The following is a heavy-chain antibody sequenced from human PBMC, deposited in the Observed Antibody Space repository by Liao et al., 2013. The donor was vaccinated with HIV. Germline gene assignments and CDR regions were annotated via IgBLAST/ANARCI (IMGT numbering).Heavy chain of an antibody. J-gene: IGHJ2*01. CDR1: GGSISSGGFS. V-gene: IGHV4-30-2*01. Sequence: QLQLQESGSGLVKPSETLSLTCAVSGGSISSGGFSWSWIRQPPGKGLEWIGNIIHSGSTYYNPSLKSRVTISVNRSKNQFSLKLTSVTAADTAVYYCAREDYDFWSGRTHWYFDLWGRGTLVTVSS. CDR2: IIHSGST. D-gene: IGHD3-3*01. CDR3: AREDYDFWSGRTHWYFDL.